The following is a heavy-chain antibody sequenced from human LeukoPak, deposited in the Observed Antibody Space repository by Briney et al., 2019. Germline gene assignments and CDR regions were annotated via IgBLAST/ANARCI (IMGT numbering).Heavy chain of an antibody. CDR1: GFTFSNDW. CDR2: INTDGSTT. CDR3: ARGRGGSYHY. V-gene: IGHV3-74*01. D-gene: IGHD1-26*01. Sequence: GGSLRLSCAASGFTFSNDWMHWVRQAPGRGLVWVSRINTDGSTTTYADSVKGRFTISRDNAKNTLYLQMNSLRVEDTAVYYCARGRGGSYHYWGQGTLVTVSS. J-gene: IGHJ4*02.